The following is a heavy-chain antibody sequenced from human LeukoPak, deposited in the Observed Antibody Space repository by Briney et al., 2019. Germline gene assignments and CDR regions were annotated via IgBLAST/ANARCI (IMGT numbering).Heavy chain of an antibody. V-gene: IGHV4-31*11. J-gene: IGHJ6*02. Sequence: PSQTLSLTCAVSGGSISSGGFYWSCIRPRPGKGLEWTVYIYYSGSSYYNPSLKRRVTISVDTSKNQFSLKLSSVTAADTAVYYCATLWEPANYYGMDVWGQGTTVTVSS. CDR2: IYYSGSS. CDR3: ATLWEPANYYGMDV. D-gene: IGHD1-26*01. CDR1: GGSISSGGFY.